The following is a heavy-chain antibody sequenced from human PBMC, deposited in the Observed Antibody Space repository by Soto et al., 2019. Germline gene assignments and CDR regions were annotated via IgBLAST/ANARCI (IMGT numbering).Heavy chain of an antibody. Sequence: GGSLRLSCAASGFTFSTYSMNWVRQAPGKGLEWISYITSSSTTIFYADSVKGRFTISRDNAKNSLYLQMNSLRDEDTSVYYCATDNGLAGSFHPWGQATLVTVSS. J-gene: IGHJ5*02. D-gene: IGHD6-13*01. CDR3: ATDNGLAGSFHP. CDR1: GFTFSTYS. CDR2: ITSSSTTI. V-gene: IGHV3-48*02.